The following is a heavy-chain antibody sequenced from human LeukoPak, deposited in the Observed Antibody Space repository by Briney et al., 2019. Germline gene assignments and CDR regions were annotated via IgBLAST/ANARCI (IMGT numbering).Heavy chain of an antibody. CDR3: ARGGCSSTSCYPTNWFDP. J-gene: IGHJ5*02. CDR1: GFTFSSYW. Sequence: GGSLRLSCAASGFTFSSYWMHWVRQAPGKGLVWVSRINTDGSSTSYADSVKGRFTISRDNAKNTLYLQMNSLRAEDTAVYYCARGGCSSTSCYPTNWFDPWGQGTLVTVSS. V-gene: IGHV3-74*01. D-gene: IGHD2-2*01. CDR2: INTDGSST.